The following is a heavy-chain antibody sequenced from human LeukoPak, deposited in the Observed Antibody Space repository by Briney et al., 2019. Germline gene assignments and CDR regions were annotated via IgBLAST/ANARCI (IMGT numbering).Heavy chain of an antibody. Sequence: SVKVSCKASGGTFSSYAISWVRQAPGQGLEWMGRIIPILGIANYAQKFQGRVTITADKSTSTAYMELSSLRSEDTAVYYCASALGYCSSTSCYAAFDIWGQGTMVTVSS. V-gene: IGHV1-69*04. J-gene: IGHJ3*02. CDR1: GGTFSSYA. CDR3: ASALGYCSSTSCYAAFDI. CDR2: IIPILGIA. D-gene: IGHD2-2*01.